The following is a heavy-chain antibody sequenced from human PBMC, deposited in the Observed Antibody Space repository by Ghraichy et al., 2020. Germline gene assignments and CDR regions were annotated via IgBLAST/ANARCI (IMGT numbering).Heavy chain of an antibody. Sequence: ESLNISCTVSGASIKSYYWTWIRQPPGKGLEWIGHVYYSGSTNYKPSLKSRATISLDTSKSQFSLKLASVTAADTAVYYCVRDLTTYYDSSSDRYVYYGMDVWGQGTTVTVSS. CDR1: GASIKSYY. J-gene: IGHJ6*02. D-gene: IGHD3-3*01. CDR2: VYYSGST. V-gene: IGHV4-59*01. CDR3: VRDLTTYYDSSSDRYVYYGMDV.